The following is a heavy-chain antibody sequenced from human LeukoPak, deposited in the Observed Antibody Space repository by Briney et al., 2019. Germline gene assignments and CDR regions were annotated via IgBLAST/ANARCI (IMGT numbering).Heavy chain of an antibody. CDR2: IYYSGST. J-gene: IGHJ4*02. V-gene: IGHV4-39*01. CDR3: ARLSHGSGSYYKRRYNYYFDY. D-gene: IGHD3-10*01. CDR1: GGSISSCSYY. Sequence: SETLSLTCTVSGGSISSCSYYWGWIRQPPGKGREWIGSIYYSGSTYYNPSLKSRVTISVDTSKNQFSLKLSSVTAADTAVYYCARLSHGSGSYYKRRYNYYFDYWGQGTLVTVSS.